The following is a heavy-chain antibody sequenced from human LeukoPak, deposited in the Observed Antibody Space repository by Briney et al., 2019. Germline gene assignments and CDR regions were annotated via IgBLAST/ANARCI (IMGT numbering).Heavy chain of an antibody. J-gene: IGHJ4*02. D-gene: IGHD2-21*02. CDR3: ARGIWSTTLTAYYLDY. V-gene: IGHV1-69*06. CDR2: IIPIFGTA. Sequence: SVKVSCKASGGTFSSYAISWVRQAPGQGLEWMGGIIPIFGTANYAQKFQGRVTITADKSTSTAYMELSSLRSEDMAVYYCARGIWSTTLTAYYLDYWGQGTLVTVSS. CDR1: GGTFSSYA.